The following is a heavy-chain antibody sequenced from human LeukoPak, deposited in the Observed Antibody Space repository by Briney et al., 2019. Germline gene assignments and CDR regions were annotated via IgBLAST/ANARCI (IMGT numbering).Heavy chain of an antibody. CDR3: TRNLRKRIVVVPAAAYYYYYGMDV. CDR1: GFTFSNAW. V-gene: IGHV3-15*01. Sequence: KTGGSLRLSCAASGFTFSNAWMSWVRQAPGKGLEWVGRIKSKTDGGTTEYAASVKGRFTISRDDSKSIAYLQMNSLKTEDTAVYYCTRNLRKRIVVVPAAAYYYYYGMDVWGQGTTVTVSS. D-gene: IGHD2-2*01. CDR2: IKSKTDGGTT. J-gene: IGHJ6*02.